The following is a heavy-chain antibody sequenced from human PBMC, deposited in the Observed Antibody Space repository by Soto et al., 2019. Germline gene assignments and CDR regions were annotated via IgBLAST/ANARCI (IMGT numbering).Heavy chain of an antibody. D-gene: IGHD4-17*01. CDR3: ARKLYGDYTFFDY. V-gene: IGHV1-3*01. CDR2: INVGNGNT. J-gene: IGHJ4*02. Sequence: GASVKVSCKASGYSFTTYAMHWVRQAPGQRLEWMGWINVGNGNTKYSQKFQGRVTITRDTSASTAYMELSSLRSEDTAVYYCARKLYGDYTFFDYWGQGTLVTSPQ. CDR1: GYSFTTYA.